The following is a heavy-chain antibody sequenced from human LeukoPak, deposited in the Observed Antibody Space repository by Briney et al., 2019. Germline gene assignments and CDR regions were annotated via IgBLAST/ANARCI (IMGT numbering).Heavy chain of an antibody. CDR3: AKELYGSGTLFDY. Sequence: PGGSLRLSCAASGFTFSSYAMSWVRQAPGKGLEWVSAISGSGGSTYYADSVKGRFAISRDNSKNTLYLQMHSLRAEDTAVYYCAKELYGSGTLFDYWGQGTLVTVSS. J-gene: IGHJ4*02. D-gene: IGHD3-10*01. V-gene: IGHV3-23*01. CDR1: GFTFSSYA. CDR2: ISGSGGST.